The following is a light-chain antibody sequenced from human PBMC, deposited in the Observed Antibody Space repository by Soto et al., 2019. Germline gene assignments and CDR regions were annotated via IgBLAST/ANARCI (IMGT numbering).Light chain of an antibody. CDR2: AAS. V-gene: IGKV1-39*01. CDR1: QSSSNY. Sequence: DLQMTQSPSSLSASVGDRVTITCRASQSSSNYLNWYQQKPGKAPKLLIYAASSLQGDVPSRFSGSGSGTDFTLTISSLQPDDFATYYCQQSYSTPLTFGPGTKADIK. CDR3: QQSYSTPLT. J-gene: IGKJ3*01.